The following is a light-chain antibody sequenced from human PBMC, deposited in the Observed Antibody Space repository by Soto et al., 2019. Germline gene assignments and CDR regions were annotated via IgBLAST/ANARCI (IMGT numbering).Light chain of an antibody. CDR3: SSYTSSSSLGV. Sequence: QSVRTQPASVSGSPGQSISISCTGTGNDVGGYTFVSWYQQHPDKVPKLMIFDVNNRPSGVSNRFSGSKSGNTASLTISGLQAEDEADYYCSSYTSSSSLGVFGTGTKVTV. CDR2: DVN. CDR1: GNDVGGYTF. V-gene: IGLV2-14*03. J-gene: IGLJ1*01.